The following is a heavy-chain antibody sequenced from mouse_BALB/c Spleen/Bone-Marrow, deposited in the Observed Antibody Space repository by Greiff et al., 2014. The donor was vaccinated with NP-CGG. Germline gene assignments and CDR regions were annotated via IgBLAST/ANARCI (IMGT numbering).Heavy chain of an antibody. Sequence: EVKLMESGGDLVKPGGSLKLSCAASGFTFSSYGMSWVRQTPDKRLEWVATISSGGSYTYYPDSVKGRFTISRDNAKNTLYLQMSSLKSEDTAMYYCARQYGNYWDYFDYRGQGTTLTVSS. CDR3: ARQYGNYWDYFDY. J-gene: IGHJ2*01. CDR2: ISSGGSYT. V-gene: IGHV5-6*01. D-gene: IGHD2-10*02. CDR1: GFTFSSYG.